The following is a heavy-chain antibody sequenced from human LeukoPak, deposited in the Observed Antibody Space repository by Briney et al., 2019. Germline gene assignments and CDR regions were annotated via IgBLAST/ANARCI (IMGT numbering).Heavy chain of an antibody. D-gene: IGHD3-10*01. CDR3: ARESGSYYDY. CDR1: GFTFSSYA. Sequence: GGSLRLSCAASGFTFSSYAIHWVRQAPGKGLEWVAVISYDGSNKYYADSVKGRFAISRDNSKNTLYLQMNSLRAEDTAVYYCARESGSYYDYWGQGTLVTVSS. J-gene: IGHJ4*02. V-gene: IGHV3-30*09. CDR2: ISYDGSNK.